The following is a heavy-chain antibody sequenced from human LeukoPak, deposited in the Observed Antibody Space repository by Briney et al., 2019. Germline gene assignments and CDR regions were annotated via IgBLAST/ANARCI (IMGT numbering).Heavy chain of an antibody. Sequence: SETLSLTCAVYGGSFSGYYWSWIRQPPGKGLEWIGEINHSGSTNYNPSLKSRVTISVDTSKNQFSLKLSSVTAADTAVYYCARDTRVGAMDWFDPWGQGTLVTVSS. CDR3: ARDTRVGAMDWFDP. CDR2: INHSGST. CDR1: GGSFSGYY. V-gene: IGHV4-34*01. J-gene: IGHJ5*02. D-gene: IGHD1-26*01.